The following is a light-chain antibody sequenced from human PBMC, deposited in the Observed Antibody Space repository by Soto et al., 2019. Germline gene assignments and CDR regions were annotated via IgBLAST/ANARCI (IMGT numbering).Light chain of an antibody. CDR1: QTINSY. J-gene: IGKJ1*01. V-gene: IGKV1-39*01. CDR3: QQSESTSWT. Sequence: DIQMTQSPSSLSASVGARVTITCRASQTINSYLNWYQQKPGKAPKLLIYAASTLQSGVPSRFSGSGSGTDFTLTISSLRPEDFATYYCQQSESTSWTFGQGTKVDIK. CDR2: AAS.